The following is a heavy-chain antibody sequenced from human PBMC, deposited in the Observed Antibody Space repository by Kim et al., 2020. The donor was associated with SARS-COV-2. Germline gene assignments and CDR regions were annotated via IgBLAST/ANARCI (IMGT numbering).Heavy chain of an antibody. J-gene: IGHJ6*02. D-gene: IGHD3-16*01. CDR3: AKDMITRSSYYYYGMDV. Sequence: VKGRFTISRDNAKNSLYLQMNSLRAEDTALYYCAKDMITRSSYYYYGMDVWGQGTTVTVSS. V-gene: IGHV3-9*01.